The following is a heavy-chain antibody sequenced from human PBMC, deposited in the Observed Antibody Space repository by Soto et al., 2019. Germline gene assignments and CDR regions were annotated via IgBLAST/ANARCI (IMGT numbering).Heavy chain of an antibody. CDR1: GYTFTDYD. Sequence: QEQLVPSGAEVKKPGSSVKVSCKTSGYTFTDYDINWVRQATGQGLEWIGWMNPNSGETGYAQKFQARLTTPTRATRSAAYLELSSLRSEDKAVYYCARVAVAARPRWYHWFDTWGKGTLVTVSS. J-gene: IGHJ5*02. D-gene: IGHD6-19*01. CDR2: MNPNSGET. V-gene: IGHV1-8*01. CDR3: ARVAVAARPRWYHWFDT.